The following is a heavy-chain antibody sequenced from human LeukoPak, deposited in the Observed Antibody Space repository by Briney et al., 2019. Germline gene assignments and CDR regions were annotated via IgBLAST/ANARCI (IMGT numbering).Heavy chain of an antibody. CDR2: ISGSGGST. CDR1: GFTFSSYG. D-gene: IGHD6-19*01. Sequence: GRSLRLSCAASGFTFSSYGMHWVRQAPGKGLEWVSAISGSGGSTYYADSVKGRFTISRDNSKNTLYLQVNSLRAEDTAVYYCAKLPPGTRVAVDYWGQGTLVTVSS. J-gene: IGHJ4*02. CDR3: AKLPPGTRVAVDY. V-gene: IGHV3-23*01.